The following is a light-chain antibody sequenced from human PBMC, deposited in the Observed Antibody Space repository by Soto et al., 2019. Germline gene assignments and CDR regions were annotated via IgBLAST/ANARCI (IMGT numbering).Light chain of an antibody. CDR2: AAT. Sequence: DIQMTQSPSSLSASVGDRVTITCRASHPININLVWFQQKPGKAPKSLIYAATNLQSGVPSRFSGSGGGTDFSLTISSLQPEDVATYYCQHYQRYPPAFGGGTKVDSK. CDR1: HPININ. J-gene: IGKJ4*01. CDR3: QHYQRYPPA. V-gene: IGKV1-16*01.